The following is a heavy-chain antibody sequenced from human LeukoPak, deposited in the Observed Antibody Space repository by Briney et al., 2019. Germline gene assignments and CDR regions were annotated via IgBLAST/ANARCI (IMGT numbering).Heavy chain of an antibody. CDR1: GGSINTYY. J-gene: IGHJ4*02. D-gene: IGHD3-10*01. CDR2: IYYSGST. Sequence: SETLSPTCTVSGGSINTYYWSWIRQPPGKGLEWIGYIYYSGSTKYNPSLKSRVTISVDTSKNQFSLKLSSVSAADTAVYYCARLSPSSGCEDYWGQGTLVTVSS. V-gene: IGHV4-59*01. CDR3: ARLSPSSGCEDY.